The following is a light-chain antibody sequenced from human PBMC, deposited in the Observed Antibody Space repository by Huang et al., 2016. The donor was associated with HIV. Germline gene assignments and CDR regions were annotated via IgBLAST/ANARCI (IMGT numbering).Light chain of an antibody. V-gene: IGKV3-15*01. CDR3: QQYNKWPPLT. J-gene: IGKJ4*01. Sequence: EIVMTQSPATLSVSPGESATLSCRASQSVTSNLAWYQQKPGQAPRLLVFCVSSRATGIPARFSGSGSGTEFPLTISNLQSEDFALYYCQQYNKWPPLTFGGGTKVEIK. CDR1: QSVTSN. CDR2: CVS.